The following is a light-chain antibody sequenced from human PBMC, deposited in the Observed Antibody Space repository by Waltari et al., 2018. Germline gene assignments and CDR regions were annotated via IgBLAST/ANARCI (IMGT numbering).Light chain of an antibody. Sequence: EVVMTQSPATLSVSPGESAPPPCRASQSISRNVVWYQQRPGRAPRPLIYAASTRASDTPARFSGSGSGTDFSLTITGLQSEDSAVYYCQQFNDWPRTFGRGTRVEI. V-gene: IGKV3-15*01. CDR1: QSISRN. CDR2: AAS. J-gene: IGKJ1*01. CDR3: QQFNDWPRT.